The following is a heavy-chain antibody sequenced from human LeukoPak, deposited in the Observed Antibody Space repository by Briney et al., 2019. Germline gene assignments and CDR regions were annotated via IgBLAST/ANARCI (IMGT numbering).Heavy chain of an antibody. Sequence: PSETLSLTCTVSGGSISSYYWSWIRQPPGKGLEWIGYIYYSGSTNYNPSLKSRVTISVDTSKNQFSLKLCSVTAADTAVYYCARHSAVYDSSGYYYYYGMDVWGQGTTVTVSS. CDR1: GGSISSYY. CDR3: ARHSAVYDSSGYYYYYGMDV. V-gene: IGHV4-59*08. J-gene: IGHJ6*02. D-gene: IGHD3-22*01. CDR2: IYYSGST.